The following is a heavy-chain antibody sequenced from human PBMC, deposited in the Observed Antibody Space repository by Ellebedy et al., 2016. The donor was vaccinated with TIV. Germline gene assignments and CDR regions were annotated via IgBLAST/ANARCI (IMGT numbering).Heavy chain of an antibody. CDR3: ARGSRDGQNPDFDF. CDR1: GYTFTNHG. Sequence: ASVKVSCKASGYTFTNHGLNWVRQAPGQGLEWMGWINTNTGNPTYAQGFTGRFVFSLDTSASTAYLQISSLKAEDTAIFYCARGSRDGQNPDFDFWGQGTLVTVSS. D-gene: IGHD5-24*01. CDR2: INTNTGNP. J-gene: IGHJ4*02. V-gene: IGHV7-4-1*02.